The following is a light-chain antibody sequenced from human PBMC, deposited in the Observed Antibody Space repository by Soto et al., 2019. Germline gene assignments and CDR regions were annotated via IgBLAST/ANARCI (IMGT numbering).Light chain of an antibody. J-gene: IGKJ5*01. CDR2: GTS. CDR3: QQYGSSIT. Sequence: EIVLTQSPGTLSLSPGQRATLSCRASQRLSASDIAWYQQKPGQAPKFLIYGTSSRATGIPDRFSGSGSGTDFTLTISRLEPEDFAVFYCQQYGSSITFGQGTRLE. CDR1: QRLSASD. V-gene: IGKV3-20*01.